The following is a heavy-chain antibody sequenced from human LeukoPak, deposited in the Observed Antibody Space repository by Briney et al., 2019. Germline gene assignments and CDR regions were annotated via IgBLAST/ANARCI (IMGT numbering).Heavy chain of an antibody. CDR2: IIPIFGTA. V-gene: IGHV1-69*05. J-gene: IGHJ4*02. CDR1: GGTFSSYA. D-gene: IGHD1-26*01. CDR3: AREDTKVGATTFDY. Sequence: SVKVSCKASGGTFSSYAISWVRQAPGQGLEWMGGIIPIFGTANYAQKFQGRVTITTDESTSTAYMGLSSLRSEDTAVYYCAREDTKVGATTFDYWGQGTLVTVSS.